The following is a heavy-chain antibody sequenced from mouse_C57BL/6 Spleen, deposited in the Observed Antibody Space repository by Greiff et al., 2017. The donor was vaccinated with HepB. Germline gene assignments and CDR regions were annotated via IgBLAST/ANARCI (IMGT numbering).Heavy chain of an antibody. Sequence: DVKLVESGGGLVKPGGSLKLSCAASGFTFSSYAMSWVRQTPEKRLEWVATISDGGSYTYYPDNVKGRFTISRDNAKTNLYLQMSHLKSEDTAMYYCARDKSLLEYFDVWGTGTTVTVSS. D-gene: IGHD2-10*01. CDR2: ISDGGSYT. CDR1: GFTFSSYA. V-gene: IGHV5-4*01. J-gene: IGHJ1*03. CDR3: ARDKSLLEYFDV.